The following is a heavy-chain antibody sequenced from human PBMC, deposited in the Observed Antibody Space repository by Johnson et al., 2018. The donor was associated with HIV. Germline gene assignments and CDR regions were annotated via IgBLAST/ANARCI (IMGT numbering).Heavy chain of an antibody. D-gene: IGHD3-22*01. CDR1: GITFSRFP. J-gene: IGHJ3*02. CDR2: ISYDGSNK. V-gene: IGHV3-30-3*01. Sequence: QVQLVESGGGVVQPGRSLRLSCAASGITFSRFPMNWVRQAPGKGLEWVAVISYDGSNKYYADSVKGRFTISRDNSKNTLYLQMNSLRAEDTAVYYCARDFKPTYYYDSSGYRGYSAFDIWGQGTLVTVSS. CDR3: ARDFKPTYYYDSSGYRGYSAFDI.